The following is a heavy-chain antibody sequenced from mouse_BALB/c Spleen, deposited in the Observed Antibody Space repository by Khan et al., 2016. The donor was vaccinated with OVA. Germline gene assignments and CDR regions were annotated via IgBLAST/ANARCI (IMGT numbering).Heavy chain of an antibody. V-gene: IGHV2-6*02. D-gene: IGHD2-2*01. CDR1: GFSLTSYG. CDR2: IWSDGST. Sequence: QVQLKESGPGLVAPSQSLSITCTVSGFSLTSYGVHWVRQPPGKGLEWLVVIWSDGSTNYNSVLKSRLSISKDNSKSQVFLKMNSLQTDDTAIYYCAGWFYGYSSLYAMDYWGQGTSVTVSS. CDR3: AGWFYGYSSLYAMDY. J-gene: IGHJ4*01.